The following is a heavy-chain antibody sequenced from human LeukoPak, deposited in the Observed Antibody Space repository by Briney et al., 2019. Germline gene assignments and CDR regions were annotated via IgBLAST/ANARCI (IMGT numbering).Heavy chain of an antibody. CDR2: INPNSGGT. J-gene: IGHJ5*02. CDR1: GYTFTGYY. CDR3: AREEHVVVVVAASNPNWFDP. V-gene: IGHV1-2*02. D-gene: IGHD2-15*01. Sequence: ASVKVSCKASGYTFTGYYMHWVRQAPGQGLEWMGWINPNSGGTNYAQKFQGRVTMTRDTSISTAYMELSRLRSDDTAVYYCAREEHVVVVVAASNPNWFDPWGQGTLVTVSS.